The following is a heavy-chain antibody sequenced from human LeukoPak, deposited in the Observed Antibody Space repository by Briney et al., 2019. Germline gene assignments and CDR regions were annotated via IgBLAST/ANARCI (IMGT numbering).Heavy chain of an antibody. CDR2: IKQDGSEK. D-gene: IGHD3-3*01. J-gene: IGHJ6*03. CDR3: ARDEVITIFGVVQAYYMDV. Sequence: PGGSLRLSCAASGFTFSSYWMSWVRQAPGRGLEWVANIKQDGSEKYYVDSVKGRFTISRDNAKNSLYLQMNSLRAEDTAVYYCARDEVITIFGVVQAYYMDVWGKGTTVTVSS. V-gene: IGHV3-7*01. CDR1: GFTFSSYW.